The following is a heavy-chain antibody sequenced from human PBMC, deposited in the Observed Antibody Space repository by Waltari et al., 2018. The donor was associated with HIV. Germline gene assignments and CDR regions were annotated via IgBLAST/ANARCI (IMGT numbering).Heavy chain of an antibody. CDR3: AADVKLRYSGENLPDPFFFGFDI. J-gene: IGHJ6*02. CDR1: GFVFSSSA. D-gene: IGHD3-16*02. CDR2: VVVRSEYR. Sequence: QMLLLQSGPQVKKPGTSVTVSCQASGFVFSSSAIHWLRQGPGQRLEWMAFVVVRSEYRNVAHGRSGRVILSIDKSTETLNLELSSLRSDDTTVYYCAADVKLRYSGENLPDPFFFGFDIWGQGTTV. V-gene: IGHV1-58*02.